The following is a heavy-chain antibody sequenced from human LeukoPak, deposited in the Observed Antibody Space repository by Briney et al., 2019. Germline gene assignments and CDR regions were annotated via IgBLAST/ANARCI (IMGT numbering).Heavy chain of an antibody. V-gene: IGHV4-39*07. Sequence: PSETLSLTCTVSGGSISSSGYYWGWIRQPPGKGLEWIGSMYYSGSTYHNPSLKSRVTISVHTSKNQFSLKLSSVTAADTAVYYCARDFRGGYDFWSGYYTPYYFDYWGQGTLVTVSS. D-gene: IGHD3-3*01. J-gene: IGHJ4*02. CDR1: GGSISSSGYY. CDR3: ARDFRGGYDFWSGYYTPYYFDY. CDR2: MYYSGST.